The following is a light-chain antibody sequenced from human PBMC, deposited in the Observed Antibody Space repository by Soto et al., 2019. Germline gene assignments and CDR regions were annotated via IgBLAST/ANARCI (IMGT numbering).Light chain of an antibody. CDR2: GVS. Sequence: EVVLTQSPGTLSLSPGERATLSCRASQSVSGSDLAWYQQKPGQAPRLLISGVSNRATGTPDRFSGSGSGTDFTLTISRLQSEDFGVYYCQHYNSWPSLTLHRWPKVHIK. V-gene: IGKV3-20*01. CDR1: QSVSGSD. CDR3: QHYNSWPSLT. J-gene: IGKJ4*01.